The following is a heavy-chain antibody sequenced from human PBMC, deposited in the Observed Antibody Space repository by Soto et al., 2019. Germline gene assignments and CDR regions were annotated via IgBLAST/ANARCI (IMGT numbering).Heavy chain of an antibody. CDR2: IKSKTDGGTT. V-gene: IGHV3-15*07. D-gene: IGHD3-22*01. CDR3: TTDWEYYYDSSGYLNWFDP. J-gene: IGHJ5*02. Sequence: EVQLVESGGGLVKPGGSLRLSCAASGFTFSNAWMNWVRQAPGKGLEWVGRIKSKTDGGTTDYAAPVKGRFTISRDDSKNTIYLQMNSLKTEDTAVYYCTTDWEYYYDSSGYLNWFDPWGQGTLVTVSS. CDR1: GFTFSNAW.